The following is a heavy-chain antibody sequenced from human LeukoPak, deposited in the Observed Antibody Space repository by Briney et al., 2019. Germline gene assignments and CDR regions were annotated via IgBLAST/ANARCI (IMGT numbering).Heavy chain of an antibody. V-gene: IGHV4-34*01. CDR3: ARAPYLVTMVRGNWFDP. J-gene: IGHJ5*02. Sequence: SETLSLTCAVHGRSFSGYYWSWIRHPPGKGMEWIGEINQSGSTTYNPSLKGGFPISGDTSKNQFTLKLSSVTVANAAVYYLARAPYLVTMVRGNWFDPGGQGTLVTV. CDR1: GRSFSGYY. CDR2: INQSGST. D-gene: IGHD3-10*01.